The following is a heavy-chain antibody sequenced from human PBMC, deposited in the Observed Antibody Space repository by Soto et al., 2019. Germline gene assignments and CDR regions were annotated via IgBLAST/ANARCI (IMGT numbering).Heavy chain of an antibody. D-gene: IGHD3-10*01. V-gene: IGHV4-59*01. CDR1: GSSIRSYY. Sequence: PSDTLSLTCPLSGSSIRSYYWRWIRQPPGKGLEWIGYIYYNGSTNYNPSLKSRVTISVDTSKNQFSLKLSSVTAADTAVYYCARDIWFGELPSSWGQGTLVTVS. CDR2: IYYNGST. J-gene: IGHJ5*02. CDR3: ARDIWFGELPSS.